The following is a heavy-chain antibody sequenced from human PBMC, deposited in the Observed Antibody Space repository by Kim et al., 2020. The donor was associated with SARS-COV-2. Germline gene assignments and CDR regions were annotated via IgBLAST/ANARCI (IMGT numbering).Heavy chain of an antibody. CDR2: IIPILGIA. V-gene: IGHV1-69*04. CDR1: GGTFSSYA. CDR3: ARDEGRIVGASYYYYYGMDV. J-gene: IGHJ6*02. Sequence: SVKVSCKASGGTFSSYAISWVRQAPGQGLEWMGRIIPILGIANYAQKFQGRVTITADKSTSTAYMELSSLRSEDTAVYYCARDEGRIVGASYYYYYGMDVWRQGTTVTVSS. D-gene: IGHD1-26*01.